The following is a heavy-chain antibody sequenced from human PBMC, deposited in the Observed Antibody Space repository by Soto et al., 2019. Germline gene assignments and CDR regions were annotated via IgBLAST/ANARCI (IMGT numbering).Heavy chain of an antibody. CDR1: GFTFSSYG. D-gene: IGHD6-19*01. CDR3: ARDLVKQWPQPYYFDY. CDR2: ISYDGSNK. Sequence: QVQLVESGGGVVQPGRSLRLSCAASGFTFSSYGMHWVRQAPGKGLEWVAVISYDGSNKYYADSVKGRFTISRDNSENTLYLQMNSVRAEDTAVYYCARDLVKQWPQPYYFDYWGQGTLVTVSS. V-gene: IGHV3-30*03. J-gene: IGHJ4*02.